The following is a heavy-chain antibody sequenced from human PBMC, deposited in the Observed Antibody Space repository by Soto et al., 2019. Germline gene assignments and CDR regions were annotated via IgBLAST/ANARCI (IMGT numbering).Heavy chain of an antibody. Sequence: PSEPMSLTCSVSGDSINSDKYYWGRIRQPPGKGLEWIGSIYYRGNTYYNPSLQPRVTISLDKSKSQFSLKLNSVTAADSAVYFCARLEGLATYSYYFDFWGQGAQVTVSS. J-gene: IGHJ4*02. CDR2: IYYRGNT. V-gene: IGHV4-39*01. CDR1: GDSINSDKYY. CDR3: ARLEGLATYSYYFDF. D-gene: IGHD3-9*01.